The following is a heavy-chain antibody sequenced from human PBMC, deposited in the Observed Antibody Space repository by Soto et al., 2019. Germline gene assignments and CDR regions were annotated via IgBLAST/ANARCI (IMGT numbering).Heavy chain of an antibody. D-gene: IGHD6-19*01. CDR1: GFTFSSYA. Sequence: QVQLVESGGGVVQPGRSLRLSCAASGFTFSSYAMHWVRQAPGKGLEWVAVISYDGSNKYYADSVKGRFTISRDNSKNTLYLQMNSLRAEDTAVYYCRVAVDGTRDYWGQGTLVTVSS. J-gene: IGHJ4*02. V-gene: IGHV3-30-3*01. CDR3: RVAVDGTRDY. CDR2: ISYDGSNK.